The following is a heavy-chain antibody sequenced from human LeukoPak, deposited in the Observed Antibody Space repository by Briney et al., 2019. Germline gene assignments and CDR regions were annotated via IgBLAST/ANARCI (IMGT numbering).Heavy chain of an antibody. J-gene: IGHJ5*02. D-gene: IGHD3-22*01. CDR2: IYSGGST. V-gene: IGHV3-53*01. Sequence: QAGGSLRLSCAASGFTVSNNYMTWVRQAPGKGLEWVSIIYSGGSTYYADSVTGRFTISRDNSKNTLYLQMHSLRAEDTAVYYCVRVLSGSWDWLDPWGQGTLVTVSS. CDR3: VRVLSGSWDWLDP. CDR1: GFTVSNNY.